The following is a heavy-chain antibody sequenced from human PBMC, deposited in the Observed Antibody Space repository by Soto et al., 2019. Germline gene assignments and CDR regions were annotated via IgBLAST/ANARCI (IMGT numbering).Heavy chain of an antibody. D-gene: IGHD2-2*02. CDR1: GYTFTSYG. CDR3: ARFKYRPPYYYDYGMDV. J-gene: IGHJ6*02. CDR2: ISAYNGNT. Sequence: QVQLVQSGAEVKKPGASVKVSCKASGYTFTSYGISWVRQAPGQGLEWMGWISAYNGNTNYAQKLQGRVTMTTDTSTSTAYMELRSLRSDDTAVYYCARFKYRPPYYYDYGMDVWGQGTTVTVSS. V-gene: IGHV1-18*01.